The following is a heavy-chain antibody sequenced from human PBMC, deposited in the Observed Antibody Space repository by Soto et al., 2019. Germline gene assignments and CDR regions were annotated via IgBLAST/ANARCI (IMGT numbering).Heavy chain of an antibody. J-gene: IGHJ6*02. CDR2: IIPIFGTA. D-gene: IGHD2-15*01. CDR1: GGTFSSYA. CDR3: ARSRVVVAATEGYYYYYGMDV. V-gene: IGHV1-69*13. Sequence: SVKVSCKASGGTFSSYAISWVRQAPGQGLEWMGGIIPIFGTANYAQKFQGRVTITADESTSTAYMELSSLRSEDTAVYYCARSRVVVAATEGYYYYYGMDVWGQGTTVTVS.